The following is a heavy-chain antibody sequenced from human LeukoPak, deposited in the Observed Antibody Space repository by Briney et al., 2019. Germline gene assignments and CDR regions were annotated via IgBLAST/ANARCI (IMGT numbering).Heavy chain of an antibody. D-gene: IGHD6-19*01. Sequence: PEDGETIYAQKFQGRVTMTEDTSTDTAYMELSSLRSEDTAVYYCATLVGSSGWYGEGWFDPWGQGTLVTVSS. CDR2: PEDGET. CDR3: ATLVGSSGWYGEGWFDP. J-gene: IGHJ5*02. V-gene: IGHV1-24*01.